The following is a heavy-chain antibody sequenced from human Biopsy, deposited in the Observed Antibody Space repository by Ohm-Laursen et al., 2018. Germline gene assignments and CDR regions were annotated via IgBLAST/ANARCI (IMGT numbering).Heavy chain of an antibody. CDR1: GFIFSDYY. CDR2: INSVGTI. Sequence: SLRLSCAASGFIFSDYYMSWIRQAPGKGLEWVSNINSVGTIYYADSARGRFTISRDNAKNSLYLQMNSLRVEDTAVYYCARSVGIMAAPIDYWGQGTLVTVSS. D-gene: IGHD3-16*01. CDR3: ARSVGIMAAPIDY. V-gene: IGHV3-11*01. J-gene: IGHJ4*02.